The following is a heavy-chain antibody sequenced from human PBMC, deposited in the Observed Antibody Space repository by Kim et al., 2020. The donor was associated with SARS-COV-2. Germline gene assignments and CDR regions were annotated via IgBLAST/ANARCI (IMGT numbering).Heavy chain of an antibody. D-gene: IGHD6-6*01. CDR3: VREPSN. J-gene: IGHJ4*02. V-gene: IGHV3-11*01. Sequence: GGSSMTCADSVHGRFSISRDNANKSLSLQMNSLTPEDTAVYYCVREPSNWGQGTLVTVSS. CDR2: GGSSM.